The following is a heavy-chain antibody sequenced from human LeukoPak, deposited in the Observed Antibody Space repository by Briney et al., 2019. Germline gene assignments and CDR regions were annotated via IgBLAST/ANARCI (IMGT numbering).Heavy chain of an antibody. CDR2: IYYSGST. Sequence: SETLSLTCTVSGGSISSSSYYWGWIRQPPGKGLEWIGSIYYSGSTYYNPSLKSRVTISVDTSKNQFSLKLSSVTAADTAVYYCARDVLLDYFDYWGQGTLVTVSS. D-gene: IGHD3-10*01. CDR3: ARDVLLDYFDY. J-gene: IGHJ4*02. V-gene: IGHV4-39*07. CDR1: GGSISSSSYY.